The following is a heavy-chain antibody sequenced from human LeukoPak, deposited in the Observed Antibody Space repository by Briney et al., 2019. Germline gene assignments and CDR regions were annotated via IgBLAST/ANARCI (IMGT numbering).Heavy chain of an antibody. J-gene: IGHJ3*02. CDR1: GGSISSYY. CDR3: ARDHYSPPYYYDSSGSGDAFDI. V-gene: IGHV4-59*01. CDR2: IYYSGST. D-gene: IGHD3-22*01. Sequence: SETLSLTCTVSGGSISSYYWSWIRQPPGKGLEWIGYIYYSGSTNYNPSLKSRVTISVDTSKNQFSLKLSSVTAVDTAVYYCARDHYSPPYYYDSSGSGDAFDIWGQGTMVTVSS.